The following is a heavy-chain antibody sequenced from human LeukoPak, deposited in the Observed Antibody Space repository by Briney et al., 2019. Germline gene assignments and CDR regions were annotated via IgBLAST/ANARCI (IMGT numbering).Heavy chain of an antibody. CDR3: ARVPMSMAALRGAFDI. D-gene: IGHD6-6*01. CDR1: GFTFSDYY. Sequence: PGGSLRLSCAASGFTFSDYYMSWIRQAPGKGLEWVSYISSSGSTIYYADSVKGRFTISRDNAKNSLYLQMNSLRAEDTAVYYCARVPMSMAALRGAFDIWGQGIMVTVSS. J-gene: IGHJ3*02. CDR2: ISSSGSTI. V-gene: IGHV3-11*01.